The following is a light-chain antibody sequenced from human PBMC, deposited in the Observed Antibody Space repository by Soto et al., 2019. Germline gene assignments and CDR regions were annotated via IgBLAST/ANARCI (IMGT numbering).Light chain of an antibody. V-gene: IGKV1-5*01. CDR2: DAS. CDR1: QRISSW. CDR3: QQYNSYWT. J-gene: IGKJ1*01. Sequence: DIQLTQSPSTLSASVGDRVTITCRASQRISSWLAWYQQKPGKAPKLLIYDASSLESGVPSRFSASGSGTEFTLTIDSLQPDDFATYYCQQYNSYWTFGQGTKVEIK.